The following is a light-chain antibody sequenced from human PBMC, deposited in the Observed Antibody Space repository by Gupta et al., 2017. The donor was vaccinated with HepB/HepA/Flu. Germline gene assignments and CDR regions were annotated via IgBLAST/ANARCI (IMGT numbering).Light chain of an antibody. Sequence: EIVMTQSPATLSVSPGERATLSCRASQSVSSNLAWYQQKPGQPPSLLIYGASTRATGIPARFSGSGSGTEFTLTISSLQSEDFAVYYCQQYNNSPLTFGGGTKVEIK. CDR3: QQYNNSPLT. CDR2: GAS. CDR1: QSVSSN. J-gene: IGKJ4*01. V-gene: IGKV3-15*01.